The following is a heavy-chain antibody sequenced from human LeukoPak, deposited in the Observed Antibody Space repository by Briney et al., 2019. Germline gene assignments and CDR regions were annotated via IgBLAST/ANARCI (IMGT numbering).Heavy chain of an antibody. CDR3: ATRGVVIRGLLVIGYHQEAYHNDF. V-gene: IGHV3-73*01. J-gene: IGHJ4*02. Sequence: GGSLKLSCAASGFTFSGSAMHWVRQASGKGLEWVGRIRSKGNSYDTAYAASVKGRFTISRDEAKNTAYLQMNSLKTEDTAVYYCATRGVVIRGLLVIGYHQEAYHNDFWGQGVLVTVSS. D-gene: IGHD3-10*01. CDR1: GFTFSGSA. CDR2: IRSKGNSYDT.